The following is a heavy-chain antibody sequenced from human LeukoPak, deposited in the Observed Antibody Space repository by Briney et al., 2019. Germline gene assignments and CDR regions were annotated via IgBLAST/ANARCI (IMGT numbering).Heavy chain of an antibody. V-gene: IGHV4-39*01. J-gene: IGHJ3*02. Sequence: SQTLSLTCTVSGGSISSSSYYWGWIRQPPGKGLEWIGSIYYSGSTYYNPSLKSRVTISVDTSKNQFSLKLSSVTAADTAVYYCARQDYYGSGSYGTPDAFDIWGQGTMVTVSS. CDR2: IYYSGST. D-gene: IGHD3-10*01. CDR1: GGSISSSSYY. CDR3: ARQDYYGSGSYGTPDAFDI.